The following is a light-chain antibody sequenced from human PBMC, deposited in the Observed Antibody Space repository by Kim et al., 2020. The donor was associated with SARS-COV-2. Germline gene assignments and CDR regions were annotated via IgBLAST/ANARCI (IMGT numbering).Light chain of an antibody. CDR2: DVS. CDR1: RSAVGGYNF. V-gene: IGLV2-14*03. CDR3: SSYSSTTPVV. J-gene: IGLJ2*01. Sequence: GQSIAISGTGTRSAVGGYNFDSWYQQRPGKAPKLMIYDVSSRPSGVSTRFSGSKSGTTASLTISGLQAEDEADYYCSSYSSTTPVVFGGGTKVTVL.